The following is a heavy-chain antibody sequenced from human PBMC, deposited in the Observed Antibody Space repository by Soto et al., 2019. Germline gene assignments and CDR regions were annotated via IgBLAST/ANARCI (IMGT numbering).Heavy chain of an antibody. CDR3: AKKYYDDAEDGMHV. D-gene: IGHD3-22*01. V-gene: IGHV3-30*18. Sequence: QVQLVESGGGVVQPGRSLRLSCAASGFTFSSYGMHWVRQAPGKGLEWVAVISYDGSNQYYADSVKGRFTISRDNSKNALYLQMNSLRAEDTAVYYCAKKYYDDAEDGMHVWCQETTVTVS. J-gene: IGHJ6*02. CDR2: ISYDGSNQ. CDR1: GFTFSSYG.